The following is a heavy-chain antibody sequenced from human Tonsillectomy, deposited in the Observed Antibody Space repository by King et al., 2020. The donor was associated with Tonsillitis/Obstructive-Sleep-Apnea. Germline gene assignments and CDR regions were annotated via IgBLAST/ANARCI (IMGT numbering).Heavy chain of an antibody. J-gene: IGHJ4*02. CDR3: ARLEGYCSSTNCYGVDY. CDR1: GGTFSGYA. D-gene: IGHD2-2*01. CDR2: IIPIFGAA. V-gene: IGHV1-69*01. Sequence: VQLVQSGAEVKKPGSSVKVSCKASGGTFSGYAISWVRQAPGQGLEWMGGIIPIFGAANYAQKFQGRVTITADESTSTAYMELSSLRSEDTAVYYCARLEGYCSSTNCYGVDYWGQGTLVTVSS.